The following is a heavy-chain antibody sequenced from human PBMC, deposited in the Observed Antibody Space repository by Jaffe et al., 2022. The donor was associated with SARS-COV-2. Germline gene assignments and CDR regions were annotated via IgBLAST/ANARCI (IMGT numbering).Heavy chain of an antibody. Sequence: QVQLQESGPGLVKSSETLSLTCTVSGASMPTIAFYWGWIRQLPGQGLEWIGSIYYSGTTYSNPSLKGRVSISVDLAKNQFSLNLTSVTAADTAVYYCVSPGTLRYLEWHKLWGQGTTVIVSS. D-gene: IGHD3-3*01. CDR3: VSPGTLRYLEWHKL. CDR2: IYYSGTT. J-gene: IGHJ6*02. V-gene: IGHV4-39*01. CDR1: GASMPTIAFY.